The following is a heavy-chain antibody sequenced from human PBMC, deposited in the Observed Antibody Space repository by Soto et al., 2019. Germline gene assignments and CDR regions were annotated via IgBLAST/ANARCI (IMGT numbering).Heavy chain of an antibody. V-gene: IGHV1-69*01. CDR1: GGTFSSYA. Sequence: QVQLVQSGAEVKKPGSSVKVSCKASGGTFSSYAISWVRQAPGQGLEWMGGIIPIFGTANYAQKFQGIVTITADESTSTAYMELSSLRSEDTAVYYCANLMVRGVTANGYYGMDVWGQGTTVTVSS. CDR3: ANLMVRGVTANGYYGMDV. J-gene: IGHJ6*02. CDR2: IIPIFGTA. D-gene: IGHD3-10*01.